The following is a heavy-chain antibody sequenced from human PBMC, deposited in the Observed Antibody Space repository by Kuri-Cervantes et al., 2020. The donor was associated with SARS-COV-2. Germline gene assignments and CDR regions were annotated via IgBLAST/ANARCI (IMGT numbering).Heavy chain of an antibody. CDR1: GGSISSGSYY. D-gene: IGHD5-18*01. Sequence: GSLRLSCTVSGGSISSGSYYWSWIRQPPGKGLEWIGYIYYSGSTNYNPSLKSRVTISVDTSKNQFSLKLSSVTAADTAVYYCARVPRVQLWSTLLWFDYWGQGTLVTVSS. CDR3: ARVPRVQLWSTLLWFDY. CDR2: IYYSGST. J-gene: IGHJ4*02. V-gene: IGHV4-61*01.